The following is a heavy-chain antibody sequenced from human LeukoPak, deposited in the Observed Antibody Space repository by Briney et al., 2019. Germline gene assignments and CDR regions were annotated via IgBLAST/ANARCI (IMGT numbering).Heavy chain of an antibody. CDR3: ARDLHDYYDSSGYNWFDP. Sequence: APVKVSCKASGYTFTSYYMHWVRQAPGQGLEWMGIINPSGGSTSYAQKFQGRVTMTRDMSTSTVYMELSSLRSEDTAVYYCARDLHDYYDSSGYNWFDPWGQGTLVTVSS. V-gene: IGHV1-46*01. D-gene: IGHD3-22*01. CDR1: GYTFTSYY. CDR2: INPSGGST. J-gene: IGHJ5*02.